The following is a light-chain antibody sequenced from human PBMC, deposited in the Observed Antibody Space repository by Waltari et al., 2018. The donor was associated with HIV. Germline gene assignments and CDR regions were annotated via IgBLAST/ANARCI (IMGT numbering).Light chain of an antibody. Sequence: SSELTQDPAVSVALGQTVRITCQGDSLKSYYATWYQQKPGQAPVLVVYDKNNRPSGIPDRFSGSSSGNTASLTITGAQAEDEADYDCNSRDSSGNHLVFGGGTKLTVL. CDR2: DKN. J-gene: IGLJ3*02. CDR1: SLKSYY. V-gene: IGLV3-19*01. CDR3: NSRDSSGNHLV.